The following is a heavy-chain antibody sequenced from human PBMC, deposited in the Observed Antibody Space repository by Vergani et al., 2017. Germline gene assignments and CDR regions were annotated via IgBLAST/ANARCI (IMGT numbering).Heavy chain of an antibody. V-gene: IGHV4-39*01. Sequence: QVQLQESGPGLVKPSETLSLTCTVPGGPISRSYYWGWIRQPPGKGLEWIGSIYNSGNGDSSSSLKSRVTISADTSKNQFSLRLTSVTAADTAVYYCASGKYYSDSTSHFRGRYFDVWGRGTLVTVPS. CDR3: ASGKYYSDSTSHFRGRYFDV. D-gene: IGHD3-16*01. J-gene: IGHJ2*01. CDR1: GGPISRSYY. CDR2: IYNSGNG.